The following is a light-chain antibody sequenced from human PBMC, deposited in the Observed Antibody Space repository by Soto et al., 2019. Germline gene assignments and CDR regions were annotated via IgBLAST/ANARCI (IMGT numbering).Light chain of an antibody. CDR3: LLYYDGAQV. Sequence: QAVVTQEPSLTVSPGGTVTLTCGSSTGAVTSGYYPNWFQQKPGQPPRPLIYSMNNKHSWTPARFSGSLLGDKAALTVSGVQPEGEADYYCLLYYDGAQVFGGGTKLTVL. CDR1: TGAVTSGYY. J-gene: IGLJ3*02. V-gene: IGLV7-43*01. CDR2: SMN.